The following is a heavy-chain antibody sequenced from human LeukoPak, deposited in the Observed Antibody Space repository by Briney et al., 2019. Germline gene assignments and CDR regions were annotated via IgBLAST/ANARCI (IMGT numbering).Heavy chain of an antibody. J-gene: IGHJ4*02. CDR2: HSHSGSA. CDR3: ARNILLPGIAVA. CDR1: GASINSDTYY. Sequence: SETLSLTCTVSGASINSDTYYWGWIRQPPGKGLEWIGTHSHSGSAYYNPSLRSRITMSLDTSENQLSLKLYSVTAEDTAVYYCARNILLPGIAVAWGQGTLVTVSS. V-gene: IGHV4-39*07. D-gene: IGHD6-19*01.